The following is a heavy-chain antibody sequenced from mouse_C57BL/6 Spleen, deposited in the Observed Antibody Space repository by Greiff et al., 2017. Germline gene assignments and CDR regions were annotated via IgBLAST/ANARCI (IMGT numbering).Heavy chain of an antibody. J-gene: IGHJ4*01. CDR1: GYTFTSYW. CDR2: IYPSDSET. CDR3: AREATGILYAMDY. V-gene: IGHV1-61*01. Sequence: QVQLKQPGAELVRPGSSVKLSCKASGYTFTSYWMDWVKQRPGQGLEWIGNIYPSDSETHYNQKFKDKATLTVDKSSSTAYMQLSSLTSEDSAVYYCAREATGILYAMDYWGQGTSVTVSS.